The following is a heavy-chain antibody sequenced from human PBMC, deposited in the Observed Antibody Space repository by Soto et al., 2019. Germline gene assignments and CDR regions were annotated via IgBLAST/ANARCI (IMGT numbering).Heavy chain of an antibody. CDR2: IWYDGSEK. Sequence: QVQLVESGGAVVQPGRSLRLSCAVSGFTFSNYGMHWVRQAPGKGLEWVALIWYDGSEKYYADSVKGRFTISRDNAKNTLFLLMNSLSAADTAVYYCARPMPLAYCAGHCYSPFDYWGPGTLVTVSS. D-gene: IGHD2-21*02. CDR3: ARPMPLAYCAGHCYSPFDY. V-gene: IGHV3-33*01. J-gene: IGHJ4*02. CDR1: GFTFSNYG.